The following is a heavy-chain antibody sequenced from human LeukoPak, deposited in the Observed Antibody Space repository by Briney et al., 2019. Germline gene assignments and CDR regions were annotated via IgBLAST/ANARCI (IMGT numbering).Heavy chain of an antibody. Sequence: GGSLRLSCAASGFMFSTYWMTWVRQAPGKGLEWVANIKPDGSETYYVDSVKGRFTISRDNTKNLLYLQMNSLRGEDAAVYYCAKGRVGATWTDSFDIWGQGTVVTVSS. J-gene: IGHJ3*02. V-gene: IGHV3-7*01. CDR1: GFMFSTYW. CDR2: IKPDGSET. CDR3: AKGRVGATWTDSFDI. D-gene: IGHD1-26*01.